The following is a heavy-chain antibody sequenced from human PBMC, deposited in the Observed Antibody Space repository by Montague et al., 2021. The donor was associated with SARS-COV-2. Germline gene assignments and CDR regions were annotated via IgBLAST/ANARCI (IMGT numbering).Heavy chain of an antibody. CDR2: IDWDDDK. D-gene: IGHD3-22*01. V-gene: IGHV2-70*11. CDR3: ARTHYYDSSGYHDAFDI. J-gene: IGHJ3*02. CDR1: GFSLSTSGMC. Sequence: PALVKPTQTLTLTCTFSGFSLSTSGMCVSWIRQPPGKALEWLARIDWDDDKYYSTSLKTRLTISKDTSKNQVVLTMTNMDPVDTATYYCARTHYYDSSGYHDAFDIWGHGTMVTVSS.